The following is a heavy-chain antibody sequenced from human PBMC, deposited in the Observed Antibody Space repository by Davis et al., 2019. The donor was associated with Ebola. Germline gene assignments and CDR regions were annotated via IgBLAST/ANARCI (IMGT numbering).Heavy chain of an antibody. CDR1: VITFSSYA. J-gene: IGHJ4*02. CDR2: ISGSGGST. CDR3: AREVGGFTSSSEYFDH. D-gene: IGHD6-6*01. V-gene: IGHV3-23*01. Sequence: GESLKISCTDSVITFSSYAMTWVRQAPGKGLEWVSAISGSGGSTYYADSGKGRFTISRDNSKKTLYLQMNSLRAEDTAVYYCAREVGGFTSSSEYFDHWGQGTLVTVSS.